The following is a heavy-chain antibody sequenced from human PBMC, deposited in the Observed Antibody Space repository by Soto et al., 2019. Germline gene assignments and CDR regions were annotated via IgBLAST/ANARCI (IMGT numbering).Heavy chain of an antibody. J-gene: IGHJ6*02. Sequence: QVQLVQSGAEVKKPESSVRVSCKASGGTFNSYAITWVRQAPGQGLEWMGGTIPMFGTTNYAEKFQGRVTITADEATNTPYMELSSLRSEDTSVYYCTRCGIRYHSIGYYLGIDGMDVWGQGTTVIVSS. V-gene: IGHV1-69*12. CDR2: TIPMFGTT. CDR3: TRCGIRYHSIGYYLGIDGMDV. CDR1: GGTFNSYA. D-gene: IGHD3-22*01.